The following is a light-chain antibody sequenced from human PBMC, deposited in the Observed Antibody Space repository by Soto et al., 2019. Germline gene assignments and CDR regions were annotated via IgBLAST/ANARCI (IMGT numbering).Light chain of an antibody. CDR1: QTISTF. Sequence: DIQMTQSPSSLSASVGDRVTITCRSSQTISTFLHWFQQKPGKAPNLLIYDASSLQSGVPSRFSGSGSGTDFTLTISSLQPEDFAVYYCHQRQYWPPITFGQGTRLEIK. V-gene: IGKV1-39*01. J-gene: IGKJ5*01. CDR2: DAS. CDR3: HQRQYWPPIT.